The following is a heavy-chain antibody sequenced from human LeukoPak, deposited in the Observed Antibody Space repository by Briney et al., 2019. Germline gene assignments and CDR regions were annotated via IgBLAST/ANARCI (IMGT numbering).Heavy chain of an antibody. CDR3: ARALHSSSWSMDV. Sequence: SGTLSLTCAVSGGSISSSNWWSWVRQPPGKGLEWIGEIYHSGSTNYNPSLKSRVTISVDKSKNQFSLKLSSVTAADTAVYYCARALHSSSWSMDVWGKGTTVTVSS. CDR2: IYHSGST. V-gene: IGHV4-4*02. D-gene: IGHD6-13*01. J-gene: IGHJ6*04. CDR1: GGSISSSNW.